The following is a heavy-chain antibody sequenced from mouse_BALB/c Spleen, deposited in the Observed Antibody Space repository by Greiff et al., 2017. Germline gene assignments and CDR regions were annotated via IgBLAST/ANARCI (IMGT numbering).Heavy chain of an antibody. CDR2: ISDGGSYT. CDR3: ASPGFDY. CDR1: GFTFSDYY. V-gene: IGHV5-4*02. J-gene: IGHJ2*01. Sequence: EVHLVESGGGLVKPGGSLKLSCAASGFTFSDYYMYWVRQTPEKRLEWVATISDGGSYTYYPDSVKGRFTISRDNAKNNLYLQMSSLKSEDTAMYYCASPGFDYWGQGTTLTVSS.